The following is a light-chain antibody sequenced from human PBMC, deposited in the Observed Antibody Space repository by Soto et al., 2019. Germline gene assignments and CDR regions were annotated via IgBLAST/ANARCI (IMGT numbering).Light chain of an antibody. V-gene: IGLV2-14*01. CDR3: SSYTSSSTYV. CDR1: SSDLGGYNY. CDR2: EVS. J-gene: IGLJ1*01. Sequence: QSALTQPASVSGSPGQSITISCTGTSSDLGGYNYVSWYQQHPGKAPKLMIYEVSNRPSGVSNRFSGSKSGNTASLTISGLQAEDEADYYCSSYTSSSTYVCGTGTKLTVL.